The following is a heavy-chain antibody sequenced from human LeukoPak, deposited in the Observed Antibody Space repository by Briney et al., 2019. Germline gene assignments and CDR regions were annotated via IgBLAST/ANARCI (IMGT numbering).Heavy chain of an antibody. J-gene: IGHJ4*02. D-gene: IGHD5-12*01. Sequence: GGSLRLSCAASGFSFRDFWMSWVRQAPGKGLEWVANINEGGSVKYYVDSVKGRFTISRDDAKSSLYVQMNSLRDEDTAVYYCARFGYSGWNLEYWGQGTLVTVSS. CDR3: ARFGYSGWNLEY. CDR2: INEGGSVK. CDR1: GFSFRDFW. V-gene: IGHV3-7*01.